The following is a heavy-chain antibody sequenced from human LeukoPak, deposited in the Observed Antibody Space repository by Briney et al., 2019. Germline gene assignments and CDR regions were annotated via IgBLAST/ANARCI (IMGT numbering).Heavy chain of an antibody. Sequence: SETLSLTCTVSGGSISSSSYYWGWIRQPPGKWLEWIGSIYYSGSTYYNPSLKSRVTISVDTSKNQFSLKLSSVTVADTAVYYCARRAYSYGNNWFDPWGQGTLVTVSS. D-gene: IGHD5-18*01. CDR3: ARRAYSYGNNWFDP. V-gene: IGHV4-39*01. CDR2: IYYSGST. CDR1: GGSISSSSYY. J-gene: IGHJ5*02.